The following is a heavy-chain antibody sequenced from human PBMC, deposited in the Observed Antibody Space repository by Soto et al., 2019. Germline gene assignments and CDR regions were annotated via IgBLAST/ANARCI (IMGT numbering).Heavy chain of an antibody. Sequence: QVQLVQSGAEVKKPGASVKVSCKASGYTFSGSVMHWVRQAPGQGLEWMGWIKADNGNTKYSQKLQGRVTMTWDTSASTAYMELSSLRSEDTAIYYCASEIDATTATSLDYWGQGTLVTVSS. V-gene: IGHV1-3*01. D-gene: IGHD4-17*01. CDR3: ASEIDATTATSLDY. CDR2: IKADNGNT. J-gene: IGHJ4*02. CDR1: GYTFSGSV.